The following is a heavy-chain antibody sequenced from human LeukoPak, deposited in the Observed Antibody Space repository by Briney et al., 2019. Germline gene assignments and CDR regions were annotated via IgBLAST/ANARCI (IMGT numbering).Heavy chain of an antibody. CDR1: GGTFSSYA. CDR2: IIPTFGTA. Sequence: ASVKVSCKASGGTFSSYAISWVRQAPGQGLEWMGGIIPTFGTANYAQKFRGRVTITADESTSTAYMELSSLRSEDTAVYYCARTLVYCSGGSCYDGAFDIWGQGTMVTVSS. CDR3: ARTLVYCSGGSCYDGAFDI. D-gene: IGHD2-15*01. V-gene: IGHV1-69*13. J-gene: IGHJ3*02.